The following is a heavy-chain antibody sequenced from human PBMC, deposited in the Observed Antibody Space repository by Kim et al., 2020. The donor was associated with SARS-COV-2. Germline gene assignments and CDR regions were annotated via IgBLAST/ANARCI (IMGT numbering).Heavy chain of an antibody. V-gene: IGHV4-4*02. Sequence: TNYHPSLKGRVTISVDKSKNPFSLKLSSVTPADTAVYYCARDSLHGSFDYWGQGTLVTVSS. CDR3: ARDSLHGSFDY. CDR2: T. J-gene: IGHJ4*02. D-gene: IGHD3-10*01.